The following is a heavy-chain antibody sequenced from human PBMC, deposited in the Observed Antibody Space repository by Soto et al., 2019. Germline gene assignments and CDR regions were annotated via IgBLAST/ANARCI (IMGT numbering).Heavy chain of an antibody. Sequence: PGGSLRLSCAASGFTFSNAWMSWVRQAPGKGLEWVGRIKSKTDGGTTDYAAPVKGRFTISRDDSKNTLYLQMNSLKTEDTAVYYCTTVGDLYDYVWGSYLYDYWGQGTLVTVSS. V-gene: IGHV3-15*01. D-gene: IGHD3-16*02. CDR3: TTVGDLYDYVWGSYLYDY. J-gene: IGHJ4*02. CDR2: IKSKTDGGTT. CDR1: GFTFSNAW.